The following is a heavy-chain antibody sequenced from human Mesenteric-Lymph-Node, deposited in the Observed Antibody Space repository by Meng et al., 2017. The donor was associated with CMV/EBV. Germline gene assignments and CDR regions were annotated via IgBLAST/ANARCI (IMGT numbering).Heavy chain of an antibody. Sequence: RAASGFTFNRHAMSWVRQGPGKGLEWVSSISGSAASTYYADSVKGRFTISRDNSENTLYLQMKSLRAEDTALYYCANGGIVTKFDYWGQGILVTVSS. J-gene: IGHJ4*02. CDR3: ANGGIVTKFDY. CDR2: ISGSAAST. V-gene: IGHV3-23*01. D-gene: IGHD1-26*01. CDR1: GFTFNRHA.